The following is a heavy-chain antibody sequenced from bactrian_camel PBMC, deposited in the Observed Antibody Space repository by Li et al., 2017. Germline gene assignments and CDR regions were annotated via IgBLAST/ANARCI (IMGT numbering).Heavy chain of an antibody. CDR1: EHRDTPDRYC. CDR3: AARPINTRDCVAGGTAEFGH. Sequence: VQLVESGGGSAQPGGSLTLHCTASEHRDTPDRYCMGWLRQAPGKSREGVAAIDTRGGVTIADSVKGRFSISKDNAGSTLYLQMNDLRPEDTAMYFCAARPINTRDCVAGGTAEFGHWGQGTQVTVSS. D-gene: IGHD1*01. J-gene: IGHJ4*01. CDR2: IDTRGGVT. V-gene: IGHV3S42*01.